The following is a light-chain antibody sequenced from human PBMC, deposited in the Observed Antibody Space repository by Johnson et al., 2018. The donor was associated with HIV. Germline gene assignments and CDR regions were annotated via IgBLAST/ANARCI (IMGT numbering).Light chain of an antibody. CDR3: GTWDSSLRGV. Sequence: SVLTQPPSVSAAPGQKVTISCSGSSSNIGNNYVSWYQQLPGTAPKLLIYENNKRPSGIPDRFSGSKSGPSATLAITGLQTWDEADYYCGTWDSSLRGVFGTGTKVTVL. J-gene: IGLJ1*01. CDR2: ENN. CDR1: SSNIGNNY. V-gene: IGLV1-51*02.